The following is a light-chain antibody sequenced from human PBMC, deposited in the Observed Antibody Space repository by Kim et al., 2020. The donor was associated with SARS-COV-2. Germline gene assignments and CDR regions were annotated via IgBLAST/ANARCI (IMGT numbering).Light chain of an antibody. Sequence: QSALTQPASVSGSPGQSITFSCTGTSSDIGTYNYVSWYQQHPGKAPKLMIYDVNYRPSGVSNRFSGSKSGNTASLTISGLQAEDEADYYCSSYTSTNTLYVFGTGTKVTVL. J-gene: IGLJ1*01. CDR1: SSDIGTYNY. CDR3: SSYTSTNTLYV. CDR2: DVN. V-gene: IGLV2-14*03.